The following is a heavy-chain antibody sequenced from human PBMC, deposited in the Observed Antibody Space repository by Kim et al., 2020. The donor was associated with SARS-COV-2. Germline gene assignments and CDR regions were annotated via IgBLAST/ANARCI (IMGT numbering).Heavy chain of an antibody. D-gene: IGHD3-22*01. CDR2: ISGSGGST. J-gene: IGHJ3*02. CDR1: GFTFSSYA. V-gene: IGHV3-23*01. Sequence: GGSLRLSCAASGFTFSSYAMSWVRQAPGKGLEWVSAISGSGGSTYYADSVKGRFTISRDNSKNTLYLQMNSLRAEDTAVYYCAKDGPGYYHTYDAFDIWGQGTMVTGPS. CDR3: AKDGPGYYHTYDAFDI.